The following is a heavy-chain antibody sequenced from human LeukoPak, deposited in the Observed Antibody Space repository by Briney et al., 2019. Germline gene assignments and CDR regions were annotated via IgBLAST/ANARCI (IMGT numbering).Heavy chain of an antibody. D-gene: IGHD6-13*01. J-gene: IGHJ4*02. Sequence: ASVKVSCKASGYTFTSYGIGWVRQAPGQGLEWMGWISAYNGNTNYAQKLQDRVTMTTDTSTSTAYMELRRLRSDDTAVYYCARFSWHYYFDYWGQGTLVTVSS. CDR1: GYTFTSYG. CDR2: ISAYNGNT. CDR3: ARFSWHYYFDY. V-gene: IGHV1-18*01.